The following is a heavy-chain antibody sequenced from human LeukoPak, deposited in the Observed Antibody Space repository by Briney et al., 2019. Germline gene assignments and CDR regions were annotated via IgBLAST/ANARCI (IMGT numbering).Heavy chain of an antibody. Sequence: KPSETLSLTCTVSGGSISSYYWSWIRQPPGKGLEWIGYIYYSGSTNYNPSLKSRVTISVDTSKNQFSLKLSSVTAADTAVYYCARDRLELRFHYYYYMDVWGKGTTVTVSS. CDR2: IYYSGST. J-gene: IGHJ6*03. D-gene: IGHD1-7*01. CDR3: ARDRLELRFHYYYYMDV. CDR1: GGSISSYY. V-gene: IGHV4-59*01.